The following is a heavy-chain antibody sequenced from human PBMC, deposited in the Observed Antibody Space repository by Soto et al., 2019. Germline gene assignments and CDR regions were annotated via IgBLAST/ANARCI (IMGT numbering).Heavy chain of an antibody. Sequence: GASVKVSCKASGYTFTSYGISWVRQAPGQGLEWMGWISAYNGNTNYAQKLQGRVTMTTDTSTSTAYMELRSLRSDDTAVYYCARDGVAAATRDYYYYGMDVWGQGTTVTVFS. CDR2: ISAYNGNT. CDR3: ARDGVAAATRDYYYYGMDV. V-gene: IGHV1-18*01. CDR1: GYTFTSYG. J-gene: IGHJ6*02. D-gene: IGHD2-2*01.